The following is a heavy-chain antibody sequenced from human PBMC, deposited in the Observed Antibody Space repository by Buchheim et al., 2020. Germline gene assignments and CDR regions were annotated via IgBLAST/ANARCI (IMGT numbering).Heavy chain of an antibody. Sequence: QVQLQESGPGLVKPSQTLSLTCTVSGGSISSGSYYWSWIRQPAGKGLEWIGRIYTSGSTNYNPSLKSRVTISVDTSKNQFSLKLSSVTAADTAVYYCARGYMVQGPDLFDYWGQGTL. D-gene: IGHD3-10*01. CDR1: GGSISSGSYY. CDR3: ARGYMVQGPDLFDY. J-gene: IGHJ4*02. CDR2: IYTSGST. V-gene: IGHV4-61*02.